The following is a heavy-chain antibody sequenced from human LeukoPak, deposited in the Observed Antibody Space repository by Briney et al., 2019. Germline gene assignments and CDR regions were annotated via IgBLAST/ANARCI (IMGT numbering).Heavy chain of an antibody. D-gene: IGHD3-10*01. CDR1: GFTFSNAW. CDR2: IKSKTDGGTT. J-gene: IGHJ4*02. CDR3: TTGGNMVRGVSSY. Sequence: PGGSLRLSCAASGFTFSNAWMSWVRQAPGKGLEWVGRIKSKTDGGTTDYAAPVKGRFTISRDDSKNTLYLQMNSLKTEDTAVYYCTTGGNMVRGVSSYWGQGTLVTVPS. V-gene: IGHV3-15*01.